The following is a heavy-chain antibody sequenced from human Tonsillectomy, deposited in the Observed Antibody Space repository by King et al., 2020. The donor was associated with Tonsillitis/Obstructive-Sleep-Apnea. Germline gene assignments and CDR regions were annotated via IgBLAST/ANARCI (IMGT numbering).Heavy chain of an antibody. Sequence: QLVQSGSELKKPGASVKVSCKASGYTFTTYAMNWVRQAPGQGLEWMGWINTNTGIPTYAQGFTGRFVFSLDTSVSTAYLQISSLKAEDTAVYYCAREVVVVPATYGWFDPWGQGTLVTVFS. CDR3: AREVVVVPATYGWFDP. J-gene: IGHJ5*02. D-gene: IGHD2-2*01. CDR2: INTNTGIP. V-gene: IGHV7-4-1*02. CDR1: GYTFTTYA.